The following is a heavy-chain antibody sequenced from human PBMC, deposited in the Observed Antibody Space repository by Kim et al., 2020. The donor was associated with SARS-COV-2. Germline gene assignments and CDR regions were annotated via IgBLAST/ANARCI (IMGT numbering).Heavy chain of an antibody. V-gene: IGHV5-51*01. CDR3: ARLIIYYGSGSYSLGWFDP. CDR2: IYPGDSDT. Sequence: GESLKISCKGSGYSFTSYWIGWVRQMPGKGLEWMGIIYPGDSDTRYSPSFQGQVTISADKSISTAYLQWSSLKASDTAMYYCARLIIYYGSGSYSLGWFDPWGQGTLVTVYS. J-gene: IGHJ5*02. D-gene: IGHD3-10*01. CDR1: GYSFTSYW.